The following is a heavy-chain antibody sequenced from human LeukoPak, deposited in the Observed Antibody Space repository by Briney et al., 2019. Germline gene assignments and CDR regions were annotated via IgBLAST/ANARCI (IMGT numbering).Heavy chain of an antibody. CDR1: GVIVSNSY. D-gene: IGHD5-24*01. J-gene: IGHJ3*02. CDR2: ISTDGGA. CDR3: AKAVDLATISVDI. Sequence: PGGSLRLSCAASGVIVSNSYMTWVRQAPGKGLECVSVISTDGGAYYADSVKGRFTISRDNSKNTLYLVMNSLRVDDTAVYYCAKAVDLATISVDIWGQGTMVTVSS. V-gene: IGHV3-53*01.